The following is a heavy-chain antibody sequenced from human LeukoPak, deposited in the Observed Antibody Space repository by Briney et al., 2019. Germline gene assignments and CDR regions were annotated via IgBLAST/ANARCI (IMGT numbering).Heavy chain of an antibody. V-gene: IGHV3-48*01. J-gene: IGHJ4*02. CDR3: ARSNQADDY. D-gene: IGHD1-14*01. Sequence: PGGSLRLSCAASGFSFSTYSMNWVRQAPGKGLEWVSCISSSSSTIYYADSVKGRFTISRDNAKNSLYLQMDSLRAEDTGVYYCARSNQADDYWGQGTLVTVSS. CDR1: GFSFSTYS. CDR2: ISSSSSTI.